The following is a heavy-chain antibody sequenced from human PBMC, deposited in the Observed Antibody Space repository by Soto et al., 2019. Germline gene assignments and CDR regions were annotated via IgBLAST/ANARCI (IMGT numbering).Heavy chain of an antibody. CDR1: GVTFSKTW. Sequence: PGGSLRLSCAVSGVTFSKTWMSWVRQAPGKGLEWLGRLKSKNDGGTTDYAAPVKGRFTISRDDLKNMVYLQMDSLKMEDTGMYYCTTDPRFWGQGTLVTVSS. J-gene: IGHJ4*02. CDR2: LKSKNDGGTT. V-gene: IGHV3-15*01. CDR3: TTDPRF.